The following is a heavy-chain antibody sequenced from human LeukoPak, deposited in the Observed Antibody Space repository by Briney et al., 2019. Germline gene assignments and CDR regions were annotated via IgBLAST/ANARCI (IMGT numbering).Heavy chain of an antibody. Sequence: ASVKVSCKASGYTFNTYGISWVRQAPGQGLEWMGWVNAYNGNTNYAQNLQGRVTMTTDTSTTIAYMELRSLRSDDTAVYHCARVPNVITSYYHIDYWGQGTLVTVSS. D-gene: IGHD3-9*01. CDR3: ARVPNVITSYYHIDY. V-gene: IGHV1-18*04. CDR2: VNAYNGNT. CDR1: GYTFNTYG. J-gene: IGHJ4*02.